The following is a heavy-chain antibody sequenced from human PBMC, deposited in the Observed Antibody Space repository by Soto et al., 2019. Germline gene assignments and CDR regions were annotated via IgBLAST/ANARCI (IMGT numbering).Heavy chain of an antibody. D-gene: IGHD3-10*01. CDR2: INHSGST. Sequence: SETLSLTCAVYGVSFSGYYWSWIRQPPGKGLEWIGEINHSGSTNYNPSLKSRVTISVDTSKNQFSLKLSSVTAADTAVYYCARGVTTMVRGVKFNYYMDVWGKGTTVTVSS. CDR3: ARGVTTMVRGVKFNYYMDV. V-gene: IGHV4-34*01. CDR1: GVSFSGYY. J-gene: IGHJ6*03.